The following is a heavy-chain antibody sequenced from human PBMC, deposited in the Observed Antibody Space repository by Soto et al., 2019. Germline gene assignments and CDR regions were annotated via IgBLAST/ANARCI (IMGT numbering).Heavy chain of an antibody. CDR1: GGTFNNYG. V-gene: IGHV1-69*01. D-gene: IGHD3-22*01. CDR3: VRVRLIFYLDSSAYYYAVDI. CDR2: IIPTFGST. Sequence: QVQLVQSGAEVKKPGSSVKVSCKASGGTFNNYGISWVRQAPGQGFEWMGGIIPTFGSTKYAQKFQGRVTITADESTSTAKMGLSSLRSENTAVYYCVRVRLIFYLDSSAYYYAVDIWGQGTMVTVSS. J-gene: IGHJ3*02.